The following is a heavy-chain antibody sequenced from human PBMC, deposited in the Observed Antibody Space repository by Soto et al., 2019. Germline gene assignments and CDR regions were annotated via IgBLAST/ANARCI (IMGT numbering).Heavy chain of an antibody. CDR3: ARGSTTISIPQRVYYFDY. V-gene: IGHV4-31*03. CDR1: GGSISSGGYY. CDR2: IYYSGST. D-gene: IGHD3-3*01. Sequence: QLQLQESGPGLVKPSQTLSLTCTVSGGSISSGGYYWSWIRQHPGKGLEWIGYIYYSGSTYYNPSLKSRVTISVDTSKNQFALKRSSVTAADTAVYYCARGSTTISIPQRVYYFDYWGQGTLVTVS. J-gene: IGHJ4*02.